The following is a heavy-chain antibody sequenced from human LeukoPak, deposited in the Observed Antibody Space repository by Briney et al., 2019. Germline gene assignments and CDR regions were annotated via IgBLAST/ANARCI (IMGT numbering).Heavy chain of an antibody. V-gene: IGHV3-48*04. D-gene: IGHD3-22*01. Sequence: PGGSLRLSCAASGFTFSSYSMNWVRQAPGKGLEWVSYISSSGSTIYYADSVKGRFTISRDNAKNSLYLQMHSLRAEDTAVYYCARWVSRPSRDSSGYFYFDYWGQGTLVTVSS. CDR1: GFTFSSYS. J-gene: IGHJ4*02. CDR2: ISSSGSTI. CDR3: ARWVSRPSRDSSGYFYFDY.